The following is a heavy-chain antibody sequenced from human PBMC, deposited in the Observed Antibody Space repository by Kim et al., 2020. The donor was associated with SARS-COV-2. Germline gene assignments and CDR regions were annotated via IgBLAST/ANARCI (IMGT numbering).Heavy chain of an antibody. J-gene: IGHJ4*02. D-gene: IGHD4-17*01. V-gene: IGHV1-18*01. CDR3: ARDMVKNDYGGNSPFDY. Sequence: LQGRVTMTTDTSTSTAYMELRSLRSDDTAVYYCARDMVKNDYGGNSPFDYWGQGTLVTVSS.